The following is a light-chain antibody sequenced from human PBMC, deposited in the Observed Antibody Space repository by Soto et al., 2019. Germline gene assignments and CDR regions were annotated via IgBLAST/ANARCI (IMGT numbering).Light chain of an antibody. J-gene: IGKJ4*01. Sequence: EIVMTQSPATLSVSPGERATLSCRASQNVSASLAWYQQKPGQAPRLLIYGASSRATGIPDRFSGSGSGTDFTLTISRLEPEDFAVYYCQQYGNSPLTFGGGTKVDIK. V-gene: IGKV3-20*01. CDR1: QNVSAS. CDR3: QQYGNSPLT. CDR2: GAS.